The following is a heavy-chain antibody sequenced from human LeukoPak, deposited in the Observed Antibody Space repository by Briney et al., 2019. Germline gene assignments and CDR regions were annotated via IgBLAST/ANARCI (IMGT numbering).Heavy chain of an antibody. D-gene: IGHD5-12*01. CDR3: ARDLVKGYSGYVD. CDR1: GFTFSDYY. CDR2: ISSSSSTI. V-gene: IGHV3-11*04. J-gene: IGHJ4*02. Sequence: PGGSLRLSCAASGFTFSDYYMSWIRQAPGKGLEWVSYISSSSSTIYYADSVKGRFTISRDNAKNSLYLQMNSLRDEDTAVYYCARDLVKGYSGYVDWGQGTLVTVSS.